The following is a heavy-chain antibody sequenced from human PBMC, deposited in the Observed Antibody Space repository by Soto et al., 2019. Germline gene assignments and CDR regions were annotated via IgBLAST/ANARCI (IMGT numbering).Heavy chain of an antibody. J-gene: IGHJ4*02. CDR2: ISGSGGST. V-gene: IGHV3-23*01. CDR3: AWNRNTGPGSKYYFDY. D-gene: IGHD1-1*01. Sequence: GGSLRLSCAASGFTFSSYAMSWVRQAPGKGLEWVSDISGSGGSTYYADSVKGRFTISRDNSKNTLYLQMNSRRAEDTAVYYCAWNRNTGPGSKYYFDYWGQGTLVTVSS. CDR1: GFTFSSYA.